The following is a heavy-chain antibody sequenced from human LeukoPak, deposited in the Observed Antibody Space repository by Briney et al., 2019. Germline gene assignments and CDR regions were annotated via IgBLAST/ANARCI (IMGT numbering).Heavy chain of an antibody. J-gene: IGHJ5*02. CDR2: INPNSGGT. D-gene: IGHD2-2*01. CDR3: AREGYCSSTSCYDWFDP. CDR1: GYTFTVYY. Sequence: GASVKVSCKASGYTFTVYYMHWVRQAPGQGLEWMGWINPNSGGTNYAQKFQGRVTMTRDTSISTAYMELSRLRSDDTAVYYCAREGYCSSTSCYDWFDPWGQGTLVTVSS. V-gene: IGHV1-2*02.